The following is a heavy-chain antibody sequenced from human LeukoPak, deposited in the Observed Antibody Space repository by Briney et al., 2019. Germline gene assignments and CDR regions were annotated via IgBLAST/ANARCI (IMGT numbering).Heavy chain of an antibody. CDR3: AKAWGELAAAGAFDI. CDR2: ISYDGSNK. J-gene: IGHJ3*02. V-gene: IGHV3-30*18. CDR1: GFTFSSYD. Sequence: GGSLRLSCAASGFTFSSYDMHWVRQAPGKGLEWVAVISYDGSNKYYADSVKGRFTISRDNSKNTLYLQMNSLRAEDTAVYYCAKAWGELAAAGAFDIWGQGTMVTVSS. D-gene: IGHD6-13*01.